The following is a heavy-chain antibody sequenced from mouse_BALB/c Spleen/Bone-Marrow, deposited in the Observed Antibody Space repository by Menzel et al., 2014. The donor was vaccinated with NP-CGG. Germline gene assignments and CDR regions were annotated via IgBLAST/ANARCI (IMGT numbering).Heavy chain of an antibody. D-gene: IGHD1-1*01. V-gene: IGHV5-9*02. Sequence: EVMLVESGGGLVKPGGSLKLSCAASGFAFSSYDMSWVRQTPEKRLEWVATISSGGSYTYYPDSVKGRFTISRDNARNALYLQMSSLRSEDTALYYCAREDYGYAMDYWGQGTSVTVSS. CDR3: AREDYGYAMDY. CDR2: ISSGGSYT. CDR1: GFAFSSYD. J-gene: IGHJ4*01.